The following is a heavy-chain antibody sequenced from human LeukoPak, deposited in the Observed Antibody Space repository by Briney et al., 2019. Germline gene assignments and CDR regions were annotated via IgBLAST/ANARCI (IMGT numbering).Heavy chain of an antibody. CDR2: ISYDGSNK. J-gene: IGHJ4*02. D-gene: IGHD1-26*01. CDR3: AKCRSESGSYFIPDY. Sequence: GGSLRLSCAASGFTFSSYGMHWVRQAPGKGLEWVAVISYDGSNKYYADSVKGRFTISRDNSKNTLYLQMNSLRAEDTAVYYCAKCRSESGSYFIPDYWGQGTLVTVSS. CDR1: GFTFSSYG. V-gene: IGHV3-30*18.